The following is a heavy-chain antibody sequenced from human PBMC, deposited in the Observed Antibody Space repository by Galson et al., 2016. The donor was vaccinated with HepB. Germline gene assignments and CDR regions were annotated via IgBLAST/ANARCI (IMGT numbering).Heavy chain of an antibody. CDR2: IGTRGDT. D-gene: IGHD4-17*01. Sequence: SLRLSCAASGSTFSTYDMHWVRQASGKGLEWVSAIGTRGDTYYADSVEGRFTISRENAKNSLYLRMNYLRAEDTALYYCARELQDAVTFAWYLDLWGRGTLVTVSS. J-gene: IGHJ2*01. V-gene: IGHV3-13*04. CDR1: GSTFSTYD. CDR3: ARELQDAVTFAWYLDL.